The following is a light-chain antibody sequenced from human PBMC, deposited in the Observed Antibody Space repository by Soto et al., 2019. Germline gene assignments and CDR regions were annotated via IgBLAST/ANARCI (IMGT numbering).Light chain of an antibody. CDR1: RTDVDGHDY. CDR3: SSYTASAPFYV. Sequence: QSVLTQPASVSGSPGQSITISCTGARTDVDGHDYVSWYQQHPGQAPKLMIFDVHNRPSGVSSRFSGSKSGDTASLTISGLQAEDDGDYYCSSYTASAPFYVCGTGTKVTVL. J-gene: IGLJ1*01. V-gene: IGLV2-14*03. CDR2: DVH.